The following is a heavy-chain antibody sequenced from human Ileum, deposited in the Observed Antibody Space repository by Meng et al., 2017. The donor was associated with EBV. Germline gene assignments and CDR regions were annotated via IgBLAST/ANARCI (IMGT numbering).Heavy chain of an antibody. CDR3: ARGREYIGQLDL. D-gene: IGHD5-18*01. V-gene: IGHV4-34*02. CDR2: IFHSGHT. Sequence: QGRLERREAGLLKPSETLSLTWDVSGGSFSAYYWTWFRQSTGGGLEWIGGIFHSGHTIYYPSPESRVSMSVATSNKQFSLLLSSVTAADSGLYFCARGREYIGQLDLWGLGTLVTVSS. CDR1: GGSFSAYY. J-gene: IGHJ5*02.